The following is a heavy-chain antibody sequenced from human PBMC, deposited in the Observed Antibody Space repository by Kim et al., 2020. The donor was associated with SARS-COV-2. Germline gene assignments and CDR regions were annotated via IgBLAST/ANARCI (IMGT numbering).Heavy chain of an antibody. CDR1: GGSISSYY. Sequence: SETLSLTCTVSGGSISSYYWSWIRQPPGKGLEWIGYIYYSGSTNYNPSLKSRVTISVDTSKNQFSLKLSSVTAADTAVYYCARGVKEVYPYYYYGMDVWGQGTTVTVSS. CDR3: ARGVKEVYPYYYYGMDV. J-gene: IGHJ6*02. V-gene: IGHV4-59*01. CDR2: IYYSGST.